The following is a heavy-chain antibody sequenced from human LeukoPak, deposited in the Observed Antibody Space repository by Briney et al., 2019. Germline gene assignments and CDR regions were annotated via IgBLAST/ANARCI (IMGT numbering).Heavy chain of an antibody. CDR2: IYHSGST. V-gene: IGHV4-4*02. J-gene: IGHJ4*02. CDR1: GGSISSGNW. Sequence: SETLSLTCAVSGGSISSGNWWSWVRQPPGKGLEWIGEIYHSGSTNYNPSLKSRVTISVDKSKNQFSLKLSSVTAADTAVYYCARVLRTGLYFDYWGQGTLVTVSS. CDR3: ARVLRTGLYFDY. D-gene: IGHD2/OR15-2a*01.